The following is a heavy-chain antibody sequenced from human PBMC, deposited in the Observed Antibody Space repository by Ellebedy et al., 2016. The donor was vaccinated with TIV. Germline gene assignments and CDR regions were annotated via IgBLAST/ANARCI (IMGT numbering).Heavy chain of an antibody. CDR3: ARAHIQYYYDSSGYYP. J-gene: IGHJ5*02. CDR2: IYPGDSDT. Sequence: GESLKISCKGSGYSFTSYWIGWVRQMPGKGLEWMGIIYPGDSDTRYSPSFQGQVTISADKSISTAYLQWSSLKASDTAMYYCARAHIQYYYDSSGYYPWGQGTLVTVSS. V-gene: IGHV5-51*01. D-gene: IGHD3-22*01. CDR1: GYSFTSYW.